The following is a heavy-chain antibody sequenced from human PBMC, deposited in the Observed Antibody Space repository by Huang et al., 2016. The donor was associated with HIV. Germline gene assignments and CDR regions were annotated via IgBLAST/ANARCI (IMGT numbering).Heavy chain of an antibody. J-gene: IGHJ4*02. V-gene: IGHV3-30*18. CDR1: GFTFSSYG. CDR2: ISYDAKTK. CDR3: AKGGSAAAVLDF. Sequence: QVQLVESGGGVVQPGRSLRISCAASGFTFSSYGMPWVRQAPVKALEWEAVISYDAKTKYYADSVKGRFRISRDNSKTTVYLQLNSLRLEDTAVYYCAKGGSAAAVLDFWGQGTLVTVSS. D-gene: IGHD6-13*01.